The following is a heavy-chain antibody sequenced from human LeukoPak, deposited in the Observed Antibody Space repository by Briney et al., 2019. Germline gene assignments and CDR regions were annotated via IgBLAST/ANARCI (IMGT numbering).Heavy chain of an antibody. Sequence: PGGSLRLSCAASGFTFGDYGMSWVRQAPGKGLEWVSGINWNGGSTGYADSVKGRFTISRDNAKNTLYLQMNSLRAEDTAVYYCARGSSSWYYMDVWGKGTTVTVSS. CDR1: GFTFGDYG. J-gene: IGHJ6*03. CDR3: ARGSSSWYYMDV. CDR2: INWNGGST. V-gene: IGHV3-20*04. D-gene: IGHD6-13*01.